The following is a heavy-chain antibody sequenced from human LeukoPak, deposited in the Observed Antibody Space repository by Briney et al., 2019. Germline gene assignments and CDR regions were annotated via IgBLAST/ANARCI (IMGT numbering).Heavy chain of an antibody. J-gene: IGHJ4*02. D-gene: IGHD4-23*01. CDR3: ARVDYGGAFWDY. CDR2: IDYSGSS. Sequence: SETLSLTCTVSGGSISSYYWSWIRQPPGKGLEWIGYIDYSGSSGYNPSLATRVTISADTSKNQVFLKVNSVTAADTAVYYCARVDYGGAFWDYWGQGTLVTVSS. V-gene: IGHV4-59*08. CDR1: GGSISSYY.